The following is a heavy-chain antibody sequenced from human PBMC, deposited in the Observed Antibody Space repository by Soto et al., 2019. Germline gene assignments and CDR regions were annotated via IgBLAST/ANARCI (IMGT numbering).Heavy chain of an antibody. CDR3: VRLVGCTVDY. D-gene: IGHD1-26*01. Sequence: SQTLSLTRAISGDSVSSNSAAWNWIRQSPSRGLEWLGRTYYRSKWYNDYAVSVKSRITVKPDTSKNQFSLQLNSVTPEDTAVYYCVRLVGCTVDYWGQGTLVTVSS. V-gene: IGHV6-1*01. CDR1: GDSVSSNSAA. J-gene: IGHJ4*02. CDR2: TYYRSKWYN.